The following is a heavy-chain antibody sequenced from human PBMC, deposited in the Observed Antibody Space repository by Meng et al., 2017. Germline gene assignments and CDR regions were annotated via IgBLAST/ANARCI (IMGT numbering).Heavy chain of an antibody. CDR3: AGGLMVNDY. J-gene: IGHJ4*02. D-gene: IGHD3-10*01. CDR2: ISYDGSNK. CDR1: GFTFSSYA. Sequence: ENLWGVGGGVVQPGRSLRLSCDASGFTFSSYAMHWVRQAPGKGLEWVAVISYDGSNKYYADSVKGRFTISRDNSKNTLYLQMNSLRAEDTAVYYCAGGLMVNDYWGQGTLVTVSS. V-gene: IGHV3-30*01.